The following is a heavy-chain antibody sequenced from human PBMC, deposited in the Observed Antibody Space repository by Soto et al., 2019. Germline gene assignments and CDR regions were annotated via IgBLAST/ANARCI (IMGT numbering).Heavy chain of an antibody. J-gene: IGHJ5*02. D-gene: IGHD6-6*01. CDR1: VLTFSSDS. CDR2: ISISSSYI. V-gene: IGHV3-21*01. CDR3: ARDLGSSPSSADP. Sequence: ALRLSCGASVLTFSSDSMNWVRQAPGKGLEWVSSISISSSYIYDADSVKCRFTISRDNAKNSLYLQMNRLRAEHTAVYYCARDLGSSPSSADPCGQGILVTVSS.